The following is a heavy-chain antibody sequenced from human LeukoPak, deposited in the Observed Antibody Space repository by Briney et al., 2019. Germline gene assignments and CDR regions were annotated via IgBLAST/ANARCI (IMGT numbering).Heavy chain of an antibody. D-gene: IGHD3/OR15-3a*01. CDR3: ARIKRERTGPPDAFDI. CDR2: LSSSGTTM. CDR1: EFTFTQYS. J-gene: IGHJ3*02. V-gene: IGHV3-48*01. Sequence: GGSLRLSCTASEFTFTQYSMNWVRQAPGKGLEWVSYLSSSGTTMYYADSVEGRSTMSRDSATNSLPLQMTSLRAEDTAVYYCARIKRERTGPPDAFDIWGQGTMVTVSS.